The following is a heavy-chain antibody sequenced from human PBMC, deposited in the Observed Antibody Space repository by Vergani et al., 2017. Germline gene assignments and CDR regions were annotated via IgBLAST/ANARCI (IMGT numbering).Heavy chain of an antibody. CDR3: ARDRAAADSSGWYGYFDY. CDR2: ISSSSSYI. Sequence: EVQLVESGGGLVQPGGSLRLSCAASGFTFSSYSMNWVRQAPGKGLEWVSSISSSSSYIYYADSVKGRFTISRDNAKNSLYLQMNSLRAEDTAVYYCARDRAAADSSGWYGYFDYWGQGTLVTVSS. CDR1: GFTFSSYS. D-gene: IGHD6-19*01. J-gene: IGHJ4*02. V-gene: IGHV3-21*01.